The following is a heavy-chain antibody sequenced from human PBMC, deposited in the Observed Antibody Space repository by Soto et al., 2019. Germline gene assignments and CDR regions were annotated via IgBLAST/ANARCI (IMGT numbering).Heavy chain of an antibody. D-gene: IGHD6-19*01. CDR1: GGSINSTSSS. J-gene: IGHJ4*02. V-gene: IGHV4-39*01. CDR3: ARLQRRWLNADY. CDR2: IYYSGTS. Sequence: QLQLQESGPGLVKPSETLSLTCTVSGGSINSTSSSWAWLRQPPGKGLEWIRSIYYSGTSYSNPSVKRLISMSVATAMNQFSLKVVSVAAADTAVYYCARLQRRWLNADYCGQGTLVTGSS.